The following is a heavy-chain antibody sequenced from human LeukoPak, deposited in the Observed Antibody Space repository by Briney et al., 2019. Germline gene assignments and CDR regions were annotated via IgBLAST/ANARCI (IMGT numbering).Heavy chain of an antibody. CDR2: ISGYSGTV. Sequence: ASVKVSCKSSGYVFTTSGVSWVRQAPGQGLEWVGWISGYSGTVNTAQKFQDRVTMTTDTSTNTTYMELRSLRSDDTAVYFCARDQGIFYFDYWGQGTLVTVSS. CDR1: GYVFTTSG. J-gene: IGHJ4*02. CDR3: ARDQGIFYFDY. V-gene: IGHV1-18*01. D-gene: IGHD2/OR15-2a*01.